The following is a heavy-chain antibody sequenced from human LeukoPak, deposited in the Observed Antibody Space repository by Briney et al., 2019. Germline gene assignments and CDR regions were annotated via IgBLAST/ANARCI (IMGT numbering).Heavy chain of an antibody. J-gene: IGHJ4*02. Sequence: GGSLRLSCAASGFTFSMYIMSRVRQAPGKGLEWVSAIRSTGVDTYYADSVRGRFTISRDNSRGTLSLQMNSLRAEDTAVYFCAILSWDGRGSFYWGQGALVTVSS. D-gene: IGHD2/OR15-2a*01. CDR3: AILSWDGRGSFY. CDR2: IRSTGVDT. V-gene: IGHV3-23*01. CDR1: GFTFSMYI.